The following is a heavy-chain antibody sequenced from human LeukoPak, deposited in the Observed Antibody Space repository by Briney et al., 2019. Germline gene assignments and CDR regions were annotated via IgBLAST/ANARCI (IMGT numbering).Heavy chain of an antibody. J-gene: IGHJ6*02. CDR3: ASRSGLGYCSSTSCKTDYGMDV. D-gene: IGHD2-2*01. Sequence: ASVKVSCKASGYTFTSYAMHWVRQAPGQRLEWMGWINAGNGNTKYSQKFQGRVTITRDTSASTAYMELSSLRSEDTAVYYCASRSGLGYCSSTSCKTDYGMDVWGQGTTVTVSS. CDR1: GYTFTSYA. V-gene: IGHV1-3*01. CDR2: INAGNGNT.